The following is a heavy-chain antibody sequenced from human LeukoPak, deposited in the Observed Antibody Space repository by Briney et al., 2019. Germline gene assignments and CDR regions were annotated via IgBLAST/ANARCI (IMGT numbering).Heavy chain of an antibody. D-gene: IGHD2-2*01. V-gene: IGHV3-7*01. J-gene: IGHJ4*02. CDR1: GFTFNTYY. CDR2: MKQDGSEN. CDR3: ARERYCISATCYVGVPFDS. Sequence: QPGGSLRLSCAASGFTFNTYYMTWVRQAPGKGLEWVAGMKQDGSENYYMDSVKGRFTISRDNSRNSLYLQMNSLRAEDTAVYFCARERYCISATCYVGVPFDSWGQGTLVTVSS.